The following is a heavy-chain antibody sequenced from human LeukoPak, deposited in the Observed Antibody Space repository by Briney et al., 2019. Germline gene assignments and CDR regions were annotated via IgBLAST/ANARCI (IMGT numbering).Heavy chain of an antibody. V-gene: IGHV4-34*01. CDR3: ARGSWPYGSESYLTY. CDR1: GGSFSGYY. Sequence: SETLSLTCAVYGGSFSGYYWSWIRQPPGKGLEWIGEINHSGSTNYNPSLKSRVTISVDTSKNQFSLKLSSVTAADTAVYYCARGSWPYGSESYLTYWGQGTLVTVSS. CDR2: INHSGST. J-gene: IGHJ4*02. D-gene: IGHD3-10*01.